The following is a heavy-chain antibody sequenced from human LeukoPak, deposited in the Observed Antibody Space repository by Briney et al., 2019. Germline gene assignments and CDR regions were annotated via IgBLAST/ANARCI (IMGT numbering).Heavy chain of an antibody. J-gene: IGHJ4*01. CDR3: AKGITSHDFFSRGD. Sequence: PGGSLRLSCAASGFSFSSFSMSWVRQAPGKGLDWVSGISNSGGTTYYADSVKGRFTISRDNSKNTLYLQVNSLRAEDTAIYYCAKGITSHDFFSRGDWGQEPWSPSPQ. V-gene: IGHV3-23*01. CDR2: ISNSGGTT. CDR1: GFSFSSFS. D-gene: IGHD3-10*01.